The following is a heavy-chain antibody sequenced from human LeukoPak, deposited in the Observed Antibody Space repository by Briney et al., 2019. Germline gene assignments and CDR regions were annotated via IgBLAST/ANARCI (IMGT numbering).Heavy chain of an antibody. CDR3: AKDRDTSFDY. V-gene: IGHV3-23*01. J-gene: IGHJ4*02. CDR1: GFTFSSYA. CDR2: ISGSGGST. Sequence: GGFLRLSCAASGFTFSSYAMSWVRQAPGKGLEWVSAISGSGGSTYYADSVKGRFTISRDNSKNTLYLQTNSLRAEDTAVYYRAKDRDTSFDYWGQGTLVTVSS. D-gene: IGHD3-10*01.